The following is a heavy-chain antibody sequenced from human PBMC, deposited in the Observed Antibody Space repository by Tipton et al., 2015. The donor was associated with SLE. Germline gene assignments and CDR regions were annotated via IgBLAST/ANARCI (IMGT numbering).Heavy chain of an antibody. CDR2: ISSSSSYT. CDR3: ARGNSGYDAHDY. J-gene: IGHJ4*02. D-gene: IGHD5-12*01. Sequence: SLRLSCAASGFTFSDYYMSWIRQAPGKGLEWVSYISSSSSYTNYADSVKGRFTISRDNAKNSLYLQMNSLRVEDTAVYYCARGNSGYDAHDYWGQGTLVTVSS. CDR1: GFTFSDYY. V-gene: IGHV3-11*06.